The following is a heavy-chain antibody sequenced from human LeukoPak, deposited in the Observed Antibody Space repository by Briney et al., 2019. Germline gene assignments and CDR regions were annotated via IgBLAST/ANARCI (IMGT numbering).Heavy chain of an antibody. V-gene: IGHV3-48*03. CDR3: ARDRPQQWLVRGQRGYYYYMDV. Sequence: PGGSLRLSCAASGFLFSSFEVNWVRQAPGKGLEWVSYISSSGITIYYADSVKGRFTISRDNAKNSLYLQMNSLRAEDTAVYYCARDRPQQWLVRGQRGYYYYMDVWGKGTTVTISS. J-gene: IGHJ6*03. CDR2: ISSSGITI. D-gene: IGHD6-19*01. CDR1: GFLFSSFE.